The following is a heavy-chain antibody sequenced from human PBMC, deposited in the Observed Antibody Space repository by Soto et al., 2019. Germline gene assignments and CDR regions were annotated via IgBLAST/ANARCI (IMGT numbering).Heavy chain of an antibody. Sequence: QVQLVESGGGVVQPGRSLRLSCAASGFTFSSYGMHWVRQAPGKGLEWVAVIWYDGSNKYYADSVKGRFTISRDNSKNTLYLQMNSLRAEDTAVYYCARDQEYSRSSLDYWGQGTLVTVSS. D-gene: IGHD6-13*01. CDR2: IWYDGSNK. CDR3: ARDQEYSRSSLDY. V-gene: IGHV3-33*01. J-gene: IGHJ4*02. CDR1: GFTFSSYG.